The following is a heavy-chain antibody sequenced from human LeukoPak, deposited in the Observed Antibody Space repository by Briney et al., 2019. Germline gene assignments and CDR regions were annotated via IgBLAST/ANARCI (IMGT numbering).Heavy chain of an antibody. CDR2: IKHDGSEK. CDR3: ARRMAAAGTRAFDY. J-gene: IGHJ4*02. V-gene: IGHV3-7*05. Sequence: PGGSLRLSCAASGFTFSNAWMSWVRQAPGKGLEWVANIKHDGSEKYYVDSVKGRFTISRDNAKNSLYLQMNSLRAEGTAVYYCARRMAAAGTRAFDYWGQGTLVTVSS. D-gene: IGHD6-13*01. CDR1: GFTFSNAW.